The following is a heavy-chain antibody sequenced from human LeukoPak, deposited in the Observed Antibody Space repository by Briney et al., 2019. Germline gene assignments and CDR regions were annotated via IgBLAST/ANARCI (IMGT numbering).Heavy chain of an antibody. D-gene: IGHD3-22*01. V-gene: IGHV3-23*01. CDR2: IAGVGGTT. Sequence: GGSLRLSCAASGFTFSDYAVSWVRQAPGKGLEWVSGIAGVGGTTHYADFARGRFTISRDNSRNTLLLQMNNLRAEDTAVYYCAMGLGQIAGYYIQSFENWGQGTLVTVSS. CDR1: GFTFSDYA. J-gene: IGHJ4*02. CDR3: AMGLGQIAGYYIQSFEN.